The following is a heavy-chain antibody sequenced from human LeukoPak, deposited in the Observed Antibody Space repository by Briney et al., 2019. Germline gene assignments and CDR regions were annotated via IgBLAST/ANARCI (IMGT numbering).Heavy chain of an antibody. CDR2: ISYDGSNK. V-gene: IGHV3-30*18. Sequence: GRSLRLSCAASGFTFSSYGMHWVRQAPGKGLEWVAVISYDGSNKYYADSVKGRFTISRGNSKNTLYLQMNSLRAEDTAVYYCAKSDNDIWGQGTMVTVSS. CDR1: GFTFSSYG. J-gene: IGHJ3*02. CDR3: AKSDNDI.